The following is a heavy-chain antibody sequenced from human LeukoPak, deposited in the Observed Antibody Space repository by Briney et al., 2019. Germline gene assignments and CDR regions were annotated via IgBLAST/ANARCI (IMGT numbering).Heavy chain of an antibody. CDR1: GGSLSGYY. V-gene: IGHV4-34*01. Sequence: SETLSLTCAVYGGSLSGYYWSWIRQPPGKGLEWIGEINHSGSTNYNPSLKSRVTISVDTSKNQFSLKLSSVTAADTAVYYCARSARRDGYTHGSWGQGTLVTVSS. CDR3: ARSARRDGYTHGS. J-gene: IGHJ4*02. CDR2: INHSGST. D-gene: IGHD5-24*01.